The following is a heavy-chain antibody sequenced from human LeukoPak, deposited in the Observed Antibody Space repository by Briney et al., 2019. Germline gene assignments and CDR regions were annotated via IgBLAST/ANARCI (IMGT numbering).Heavy chain of an antibody. J-gene: IGHJ4*02. Sequence: GASVKVSCKASGGTFSSYAISWVRQAPGQGLEWMGGIIPIFGTANYAQKFQGSVTITTDESTSTAYMELSSLRSEDTAVYYCARGPRGYGDYGDYFDYWGQGTLVTVSS. CDR3: ARGPRGYGDYGDYFDY. D-gene: IGHD4-17*01. V-gene: IGHV1-69*05. CDR1: GGTFSSYA. CDR2: IIPIFGTA.